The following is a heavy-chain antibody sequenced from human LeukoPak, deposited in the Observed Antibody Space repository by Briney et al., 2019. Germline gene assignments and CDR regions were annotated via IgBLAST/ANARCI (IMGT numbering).Heavy chain of an antibody. J-gene: IGHJ4*02. CDR3: ASHNYYDSSGYTTDY. D-gene: IGHD3-22*01. CDR2: INPDSGGT. CDR1: GYTFTGYY. V-gene: IGHV1-2*02. Sequence: ASVKVSCKASGYTFTGYYIHWVRQAPGQGLEWMGWINPDSGGTNYAQKFQGRVTMTRDTSISTAYMELSRLGSDDTAVYYCASHNYYDSSGYTTDYWGQGTLVTVSS.